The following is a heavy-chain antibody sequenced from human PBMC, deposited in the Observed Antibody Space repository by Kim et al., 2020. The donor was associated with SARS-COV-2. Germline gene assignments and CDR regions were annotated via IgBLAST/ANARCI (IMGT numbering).Heavy chain of an antibody. CDR3: ARRGSELPASIDY. D-gene: IGHD1-26*01. J-gene: IGHJ4*02. Sequence: SETLSLTCTVSGGSISSSSYYWGWIRQPPGKGLEWIGSIYYSGSTYYNPSLKSRVTISVDTSKNQFSLKLSSVTAADTAVYYCARRGSELPASIDYWGQG. CDR1: GGSISSSSYY. CDR2: IYYSGST. V-gene: IGHV4-39*01.